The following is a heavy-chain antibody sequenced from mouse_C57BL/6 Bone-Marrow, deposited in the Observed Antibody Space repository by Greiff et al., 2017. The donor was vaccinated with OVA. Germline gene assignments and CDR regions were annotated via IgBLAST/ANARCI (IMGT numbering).Heavy chain of an antibody. D-gene: IGHD2-10*02. CDR3: AREMYGNNRFAY. J-gene: IGHJ3*01. CDR2: IDPSDSYT. V-gene: IGHV1-69*01. Sequence: QVQLQQPGAELVMPGASVKLSCKASGYTFTSYWMHWVKQRPGQGLEWIGEIDPSDSYTNYNQKFKGKSTLTVDKSSSTAYMQLSSLTSEDSAVYYCAREMYGNNRFAYWGQGTLVTVSA. CDR1: GYTFTSYW.